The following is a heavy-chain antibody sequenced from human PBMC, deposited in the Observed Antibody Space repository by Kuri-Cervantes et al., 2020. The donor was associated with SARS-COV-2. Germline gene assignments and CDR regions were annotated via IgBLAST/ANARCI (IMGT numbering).Heavy chain of an antibody. V-gene: IGHV1-69*13. Sequence: SVKVSCKASGGTFSSYAISWLRQAPGQGREWMGGIIPIFGTANHAQKFQGRVTITADESTSTAYMELSSLRSEDTAVYYRARGGYSSSSHYYYYYYMDVWGKGTTVTVSS. CDR2: IIPIFGTA. J-gene: IGHJ6*03. D-gene: IGHD6-6*01. CDR1: GGTFSSYA. CDR3: ARGGYSSSSHYYYYYYMDV.